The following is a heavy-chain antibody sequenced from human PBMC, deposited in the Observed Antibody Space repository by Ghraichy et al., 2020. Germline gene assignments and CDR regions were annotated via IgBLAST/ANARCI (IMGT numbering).Heavy chain of an antibody. V-gene: IGHV4-61*01. D-gene: IGHD3-22*01. J-gene: IGHJ4*02. CDR2: ISYSGST. CDR1: GCSVSSGSYY. Sequence: SETLSLTCTVSGCSVSSGSYYWSWIRQPPGKGLEWIGYISYSGSTNYNPSLKSRVTISVDTSKNQFSLKLSSVTAADTAVYYCVRALIISRGYYGDYWGQGTLVTVSS. CDR3: VRALIISRGYYGDY.